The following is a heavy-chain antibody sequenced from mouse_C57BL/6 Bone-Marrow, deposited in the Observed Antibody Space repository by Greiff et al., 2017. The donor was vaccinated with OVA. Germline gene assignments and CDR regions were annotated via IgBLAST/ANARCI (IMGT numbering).Heavy chain of an antibody. J-gene: IGHJ3*01. CDR1: GYTFTEYT. CDR2: FYPGSGSI. V-gene: IGHV1-62-2*01. CDR3: ARHEEFPLYYGSSYEFAY. Sequence: VMLVESGAELVKPGASVKLSCKASGYTFTEYTIHWVKQRSGQGLEWIGWFYPGSGSIKYNEKFKDKATLTADKSSSTVYMELSRLTSEDSAVYFCARHEEFPLYYGSSYEFAYWGQGTLVTVSA. D-gene: IGHD1-1*01.